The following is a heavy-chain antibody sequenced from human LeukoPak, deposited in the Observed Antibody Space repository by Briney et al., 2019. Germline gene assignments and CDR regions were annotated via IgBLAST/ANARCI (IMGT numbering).Heavy chain of an antibody. J-gene: IGHJ4*02. CDR1: GFTFSSYW. V-gene: IGHV3-7*01. CDR3: ARDRYCSSTSCYYFDY. CDR2: VKQDGSEK. D-gene: IGHD2-2*01. Sequence: GGSLRLSCAASGFTFSSYWMSWVRQAPGKGLEWVANVKQDGSEKYYVDSVKGRFTISRDNAKNSLYLQMNSLRAEDTAVYYCARDRYCSSTSCYYFDYWGQGTLVTVSS.